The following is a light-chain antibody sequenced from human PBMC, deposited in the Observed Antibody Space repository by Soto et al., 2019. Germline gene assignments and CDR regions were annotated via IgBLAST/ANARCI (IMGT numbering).Light chain of an antibody. J-gene: IGKJ3*01. V-gene: IGKV3-11*01. CDR1: PGVDRY. CDR2: DTS. CDR3: QHRRDSPPG. Sequence: EIVLKQSPATLSLSPGETATLSCRASPGVDRYLAWYQQKVDQSPRLIIYDTSNRATGVPPRFSGSGYGTDFTLTITSLQPEDYALYFCQHRRDSPPGFGPGTRVEIK.